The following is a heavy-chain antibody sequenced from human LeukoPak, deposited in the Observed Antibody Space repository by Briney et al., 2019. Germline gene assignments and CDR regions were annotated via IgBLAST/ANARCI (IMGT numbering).Heavy chain of an antibody. CDR1: GFTFSSYG. V-gene: IGHV3-23*01. Sequence: PGGSLRLSCAASGFTFSSYGMSWVRQAPGKGLEWVSAISGSGGSTYYADSVKGRFTISRDNSKNTLYLQMNSLRAEDTAVYYCAKGSAYYDILTGYQNWGQGTLVTVSS. CDR3: AKGSAYYDILTGYQN. J-gene: IGHJ4*02. D-gene: IGHD3-9*01. CDR2: ISGSGGST.